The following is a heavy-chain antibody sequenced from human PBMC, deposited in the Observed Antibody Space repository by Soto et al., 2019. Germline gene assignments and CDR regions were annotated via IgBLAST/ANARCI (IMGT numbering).Heavy chain of an antibody. CDR3: ARGGQDFWSGPFNY. CDR1: GGSISNYF. Sequence: PSETLSLTCTVSGGSISNYFCNWIRQPAGKGLEWIGRIDNSGSTSYNPSLKSRITMSADTSRIQFSLKLNSVTAADTAVYYCARGGQDFWSGPFNYWGQGALVTVSS. D-gene: IGHD3-3*01. J-gene: IGHJ4*02. V-gene: IGHV4-4*07. CDR2: IDNSGST.